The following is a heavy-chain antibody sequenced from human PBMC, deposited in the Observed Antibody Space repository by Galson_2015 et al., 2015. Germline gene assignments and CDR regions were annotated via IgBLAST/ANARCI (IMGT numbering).Heavy chain of an antibody. V-gene: IGHV4-39*07. CDR1: GGSISSSSYY. J-gene: IGHJ4*02. Sequence: ETLSLTCTVSGGSISSSSYYWGWIRQPPGKGLEWIGSIYYNGNTNYNPSLKSRVSISVDTSENQFSLNVSFVTAADTAMYYCARVDYYASGFHDYWGQGTLVTVSS. D-gene: IGHD3-10*01. CDR3: ARVDYYASGFHDY. CDR2: IYYNGNT.